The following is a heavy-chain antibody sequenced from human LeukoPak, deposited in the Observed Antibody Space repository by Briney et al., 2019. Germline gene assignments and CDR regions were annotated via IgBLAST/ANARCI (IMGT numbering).Heavy chain of an antibody. Sequence: PSETLSLTCAVYGGSFSGYYWSWIRQPPGKGLEWIGEINHSGSTNYNPSLKSRVTISVDTSKNQFSLKLSSVTAADTAVYYCARGRCCYGSGSPPKPQGVWFDPWGQGTLVTVSS. J-gene: IGHJ5*02. CDR2: INHSGST. CDR3: ARGRCCYGSGSPPKPQGVWFDP. D-gene: IGHD3-10*01. CDR1: GGSFSGYY. V-gene: IGHV4-34*01.